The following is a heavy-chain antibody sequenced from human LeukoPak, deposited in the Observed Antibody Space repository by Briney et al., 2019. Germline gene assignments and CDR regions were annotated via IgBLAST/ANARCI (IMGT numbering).Heavy chain of an antibody. CDR2: ISGSGSNT. V-gene: IGHV3-23*01. CDR3: AKDEAVAGIRNDQ. CDR1: GFTFSHYA. Sequence: GGSLRLSCAASGFTFSHYAMRWVRQAPGKGLEGVSSISGSGSNTYYAVSVKGRFTISKDNSKNTLYMKMTSLRAEDTDIYYCAKDEAVAGIRNDQWGQGALVTVSS. D-gene: IGHD6-19*01. J-gene: IGHJ4*02.